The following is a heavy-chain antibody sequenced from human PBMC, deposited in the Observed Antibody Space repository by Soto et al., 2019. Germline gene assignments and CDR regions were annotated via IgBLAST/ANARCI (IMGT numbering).Heavy chain of an antibody. CDR2: IYGSGST. D-gene: IGHD3-22*01. Sequence: ETLSLTCTVSGGSISGYYWNWIRQPAGKGLEWIGRIYGSGSTNYNPSLKSRVTMSVDTSRKQFSLRLSSVTAADTAIYYCARDFYDSSGFAQAYFDYWGRGTLVTVSS. CDR1: GGSISGYY. CDR3: ARDFYDSSGFAQAYFDY. V-gene: IGHV4-4*07. J-gene: IGHJ4*02.